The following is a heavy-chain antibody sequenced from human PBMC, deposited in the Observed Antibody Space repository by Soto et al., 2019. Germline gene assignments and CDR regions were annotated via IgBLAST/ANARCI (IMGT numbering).Heavy chain of an antibody. CDR3: AKDLYRGSYYLFDY. Sequence: GGSLILSCAASGFTFSSYAMSWVRQAPGKGLEWVSAISGSGGSTYYADSVKGRFTISRDNSKNTLYLQMNSLRAEDTAVYYCAKDLYRGSYYLFDYWGQGTLVTVSS. J-gene: IGHJ4*02. CDR2: ISGSGGST. V-gene: IGHV3-23*01. CDR1: GFTFSSYA. D-gene: IGHD1-26*01.